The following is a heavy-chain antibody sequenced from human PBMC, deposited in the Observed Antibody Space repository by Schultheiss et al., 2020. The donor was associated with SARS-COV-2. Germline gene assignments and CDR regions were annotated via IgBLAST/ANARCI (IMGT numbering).Heavy chain of an antibody. Sequence: GGSLRLSCAASGFTFSSYEMNWVRQAPGKGLVWVSRINSDGSSTSYADSVKGRFTISRDNAKNSLYLQMNSLRAEDTAVYYCARDGRTITIFGVNWGQGTLVTVSS. CDR2: INSDGSST. CDR1: GFTFSSYE. D-gene: IGHD3-3*01. V-gene: IGHV3-74*01. CDR3: ARDGRTITIFGVN. J-gene: IGHJ4*02.